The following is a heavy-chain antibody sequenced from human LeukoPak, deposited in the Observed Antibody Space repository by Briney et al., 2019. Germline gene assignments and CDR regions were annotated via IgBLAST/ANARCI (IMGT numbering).Heavy chain of an antibody. CDR3: SRGRRATTALDY. CDR1: GVSISSYY. V-gene: IGHV4-4*07. D-gene: IGHD1-26*01. Sequence: PSETLSLTCTVSGVSISSYYWSWIRQPAGKGLEWIGRIYTSGSTNYNPYLKKRVTTSVDTSKNHFSLKLSSVTAADTAVYYCSRGRRATTALDYWGQGTLVTVSS. CDR2: IYTSGST. J-gene: IGHJ4*02.